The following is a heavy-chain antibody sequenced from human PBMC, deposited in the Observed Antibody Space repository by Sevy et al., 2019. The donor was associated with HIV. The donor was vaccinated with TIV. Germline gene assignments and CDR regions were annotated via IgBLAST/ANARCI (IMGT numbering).Heavy chain of an antibody. V-gene: IGHV3-7*01. CDR2: IKQDGSEK. J-gene: IGHJ6*03. CDR1: GFTFSSYW. D-gene: IGHD1-26*01. CDR3: ARVGGATNYYYYYNYMDV. Sequence: GGSLRLSCAASGFTFSSYWMSWVRQAPGKGLEWVANIKQDGSEKYYVDSVKGRFTISRDNAKNSLYLQMNSLRAEDTAVYYCARVGGATNYYYYYNYMDVWGKGTTVTVSS.